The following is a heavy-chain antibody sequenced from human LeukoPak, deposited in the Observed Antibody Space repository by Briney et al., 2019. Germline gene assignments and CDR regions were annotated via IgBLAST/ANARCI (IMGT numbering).Heavy chain of an antibody. CDR3: ARDCSGGSCYSAPED. D-gene: IGHD2-15*01. J-gene: IGHJ4*02. CDR2: ISAYNGNT. Sequence: ASVKVSCKASGYTFTSYGISWVRQAPGQGLEWMGWISAYNGNTNYAQKLQGRVTMTTDTSTSTAYIELRSLRSDDTAVYYCARDCSGGSCYSAPEDWGQGTLVTVSS. V-gene: IGHV1-18*01. CDR1: GYTFTSYG.